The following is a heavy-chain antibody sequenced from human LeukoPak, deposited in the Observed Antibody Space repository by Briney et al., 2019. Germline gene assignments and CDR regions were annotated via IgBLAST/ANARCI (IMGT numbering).Heavy chain of an antibody. J-gene: IGHJ4*02. Sequence: PSETLSLTCTVSGGSISSGDYYWSWIRQPPGKGLEWIGEINHSGSTNYNPSLKSRVTISVDTSKNQFSLKLSSVTAADTAVYYCARALIPTYYYDSSGPGDQHVVPYFDYWGQGTLVTVSS. CDR1: GGSISSGDYY. CDR3: ARALIPTYYYDSSGPGDQHVVPYFDY. V-gene: IGHV4-39*07. D-gene: IGHD3-22*01. CDR2: INHSGST.